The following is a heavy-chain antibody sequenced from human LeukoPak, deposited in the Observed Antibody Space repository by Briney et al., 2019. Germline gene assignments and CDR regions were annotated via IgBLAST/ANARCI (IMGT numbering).Heavy chain of an antibody. J-gene: IGHJ6*02. CDR2: IYYSGST. CDR1: GGSISSYY. Sequence: WGTLSLTCTVSGGSISSYYWSWIRQPPGKGLEWIGYIYYSGSTNYNPSLKSRVTISVDTSKNQFSLKLSSVTAADTAVYYCARRQSSGWYGMDVWGQGTTVTVSS. CDR3: ARRQSSGWYGMDV. V-gene: IGHV4-59*08. D-gene: IGHD6-19*01.